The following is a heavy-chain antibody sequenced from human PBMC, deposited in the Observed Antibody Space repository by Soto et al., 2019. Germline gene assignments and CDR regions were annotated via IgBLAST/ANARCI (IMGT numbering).Heavy chain of an antibody. J-gene: IGHJ3*02. Sequence: GGSLKISCKGSGNSFTKYWISWVRQMPGKGLEWMGRIDPSDSYTNYSPSFQGHVTISADKSITTGYLQWSSLKASDTAMYYCARRSVDDAFDIWGQGTMVTVSS. V-gene: IGHV5-10-1*01. CDR2: IDPSDSYT. D-gene: IGHD6-19*01. CDR3: ARRSVDDAFDI. CDR1: GNSFTKYW.